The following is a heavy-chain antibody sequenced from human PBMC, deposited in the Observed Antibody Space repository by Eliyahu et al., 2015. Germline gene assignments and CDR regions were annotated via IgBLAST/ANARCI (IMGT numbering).Heavy chain of an antibody. CDR2: IKKDGSNK. V-gene: IGHV3-7*01. CDR1: GFMFXMYW. D-gene: IGHD2-21*02. J-gene: IGHJ5*02. CDR3: ARGYGDSQYNWFGP. Sequence: EVQLVESGGGLVQPGGSLRLSCAASGFMFXMYWMSWVRQAPGKGLEWGANIKKDGSNKYYVESVKGRFTISRDNAKNSLFLQMNSLRAEDTALYYCARGYGDSQYNWFGPWGQGTLVTVSS.